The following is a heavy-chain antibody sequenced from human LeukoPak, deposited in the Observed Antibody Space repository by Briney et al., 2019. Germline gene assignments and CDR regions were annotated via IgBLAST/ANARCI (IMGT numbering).Heavy chain of an antibody. V-gene: IGHV3-48*03. CDR2: ISSSGSTI. CDR3: ARDRTSGSSSGH. J-gene: IGHJ4*02. D-gene: IGHD6-13*01. Sequence: GGSLRLSCAASGFTFSSYEMNWVRQAAGKGLEWVSYISSSGSTIYYADSVKGRFTISRDNAKNSLYLQMNSLRAEDTAVYYCARDRTSGSSSGHWGQGTLVTVSS. CDR1: GFTFSSYE.